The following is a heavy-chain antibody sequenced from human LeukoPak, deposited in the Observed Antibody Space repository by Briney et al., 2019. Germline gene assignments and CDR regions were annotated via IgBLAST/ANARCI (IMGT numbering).Heavy chain of an antibody. J-gene: IGHJ4*02. CDR3: AREGCSGGSCYFDY. Sequence: PGGSLRLSCAASGFTFSIYGMNWVRQAPGKGPEWVSSISSSNSYISYADSVKGRFTISRDNAKNSLYLQMNSLRAEDTAVYYCAREGCSGGSCYFDYWGQGTLVTVSS. CDR2: ISSSNSYI. D-gene: IGHD2-15*01. CDR1: GFTFSIYG. V-gene: IGHV3-21*01.